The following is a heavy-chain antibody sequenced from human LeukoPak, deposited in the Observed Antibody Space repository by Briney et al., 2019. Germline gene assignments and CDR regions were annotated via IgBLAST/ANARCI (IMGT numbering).Heavy chain of an antibody. J-gene: IGHJ4*02. D-gene: IGHD4-23*01. Sequence: GGSLRLSCAASGFTFSSYWMSWVRQAPGKGLEWVSYISNSGSTIYYADSVKGRFTISRDNAKNSLYLQMNSLRAEDTAVYYCAGGDYGGNSADYWGQGTLVTVSS. CDR1: GFTFSSYW. CDR2: ISNSGSTI. CDR3: AGGDYGGNSADY. V-gene: IGHV3-48*04.